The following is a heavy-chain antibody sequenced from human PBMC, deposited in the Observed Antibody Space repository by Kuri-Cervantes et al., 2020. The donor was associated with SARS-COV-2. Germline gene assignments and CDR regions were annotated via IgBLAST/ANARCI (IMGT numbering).Heavy chain of an antibody. CDR1: GFTFSSYG. Sequence: GGSLRLSCAASGFTFSSYGMNWVRQAPGKGLEWVSSISSSSYIYYADSVKGRFTISRDNAKNSLYLQMNSLRAEDTAVYYCARDGAARRLYMDVWGKGTTVTVSS. CDR3: ARDGAARRLYMDV. V-gene: IGHV3-21*01. D-gene: IGHD6-6*01. CDR2: ISSSSYI. J-gene: IGHJ6*03.